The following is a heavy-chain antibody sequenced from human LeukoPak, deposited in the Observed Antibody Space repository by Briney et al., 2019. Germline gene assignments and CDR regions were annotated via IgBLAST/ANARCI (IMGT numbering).Heavy chain of an antibody. CDR3: ALIGVVVVAATGY. Sequence: GRSLRLSCAASGFTFSSYGMHWVRPAPGKGLEWVAVISYDGSNKYYADSVKGRFTISRDNSKNTLYLQMNSLRAEDTAVYYCALIGVVVVAATGYWGQGTLVTVSS. J-gene: IGHJ4*02. CDR1: GFTFSSYG. CDR2: ISYDGSNK. V-gene: IGHV3-30*03. D-gene: IGHD2-15*01.